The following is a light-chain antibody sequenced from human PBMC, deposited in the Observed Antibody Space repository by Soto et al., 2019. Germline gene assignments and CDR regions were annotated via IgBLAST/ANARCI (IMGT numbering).Light chain of an antibody. CDR2: GAS. V-gene: IGKV3D-15*01. CDR3: QQYNNWPPLT. J-gene: IGKJ4*01. Sequence: IVMTQSPATLSVSPGERATLSCRASQSVYSNLAWYQQKPGQAPRRLIFGASTRATGIPARFSGSGSGTEFTLAISSLQSEDFGVYYCQQYNNWPPLTFGGGTKVEIK. CDR1: QSVYSN.